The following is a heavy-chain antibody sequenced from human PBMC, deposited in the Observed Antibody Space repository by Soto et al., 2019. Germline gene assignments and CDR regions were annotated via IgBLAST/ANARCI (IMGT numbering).Heavy chain of an antibody. V-gene: IGHV1-8*01. CDR1: GYTFTSYD. CDR2: MNPSTGKT. D-gene: IGHD6-19*01. CDR3: ARGRIIVAGGFAP. J-gene: IGHJ5*02. Sequence: QVQLVQSGAEVKKPGASVKVSCKASGYTFTSYDIIWVRQATGQGLEWMGWMNPSTGKTDSAEKFQGRLTMTRNTSISPVYMELSSLSFEGTAVYYCARGRIIVAGGFAPWGQGTLVTVSS.